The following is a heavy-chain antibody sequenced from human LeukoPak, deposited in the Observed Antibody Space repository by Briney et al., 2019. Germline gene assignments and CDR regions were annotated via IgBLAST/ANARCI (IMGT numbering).Heavy chain of an antibody. CDR3: AKDRYSGSSAFDY. CDR2: ISWNSGSI. Sequence: QPGGSLRLSCAASGFTFDDYAMHWVRHAPGKGLEWVSGISWNSGSIGYADSVKGRFTISRDNAKNSLYLQMSSLRAEDTALYYCAKDRYSGSSAFDYWGQGTLVTVSS. J-gene: IGHJ4*02. V-gene: IGHV3-9*01. CDR1: GFTFDDYA. D-gene: IGHD1-26*01.